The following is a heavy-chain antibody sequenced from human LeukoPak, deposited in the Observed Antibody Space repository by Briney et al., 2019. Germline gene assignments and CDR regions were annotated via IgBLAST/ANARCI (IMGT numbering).Heavy chain of an antibody. CDR3: ARRGIVATIST. Sequence: SETLSLTCTVSGGSLSSSSHYWAWIRQSPGKGLEWIGSIHYSGSRNTFYNPSLKSRLSISADSSKNQFSLKLTSVTAADTAVYYCARRGIVATISTWGQGTLVTVSS. D-gene: IGHD5-12*01. CDR1: GGSLSSSSHY. CDR2: IHYSGSRNT. J-gene: IGHJ4*02. V-gene: IGHV4-39*01.